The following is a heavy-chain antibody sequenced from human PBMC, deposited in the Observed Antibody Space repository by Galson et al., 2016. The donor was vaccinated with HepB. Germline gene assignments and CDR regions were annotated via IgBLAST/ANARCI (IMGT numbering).Heavy chain of an antibody. D-gene: IGHD3-22*01. Sequence: SVKVSCKASGFTFTSSAVQWVRQTRGQRLEWIGCIVVGSGKTNYALKFQERVTITRDMSTSTAYLELSSLRSEDTAVYYCAAFAYDYDERQKPQYGMDVWRQETTVTVSS. CDR1: GFTFTSSA. J-gene: IGHJ6*02. CDR3: AAFAYDYDERQKPQYGMDV. V-gene: IGHV1-58*01. CDR2: IVVGSGKT.